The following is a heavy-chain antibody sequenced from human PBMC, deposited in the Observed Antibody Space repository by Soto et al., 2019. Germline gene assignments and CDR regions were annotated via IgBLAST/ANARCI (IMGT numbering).Heavy chain of an antibody. J-gene: IGHJ6*02. CDR3: ARGSYDSYAGFFGMDV. CDR1: GGSFMSQA. CDR2: IIPFSGTV. D-gene: IGHD3-10*01. Sequence: QVQVVQSGAEVKKPGSSVKVSCKTSGGSFMSQAISWVRQAPGQGPEWMGGIIPFSGTVTYTQRFQGRLTPTADVPTKTAYMELSSLRSEDTAVYYCARGSYDSYAGFFGMDVWGQGTKVTVS. V-gene: IGHV1-69*01.